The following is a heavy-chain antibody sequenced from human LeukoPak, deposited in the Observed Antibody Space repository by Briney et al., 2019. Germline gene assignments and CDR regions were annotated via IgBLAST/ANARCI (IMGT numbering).Heavy chain of an antibody. Sequence: SETLSLTCTVSGGSISSGGYYWSWIRQPPGKGLEWIGYIYHSGSTYYNPSLKSRVTISVDRSKNQFSLKLSSVTAADTAVYFCARLKEAAADFDYWGQGTLVTVSS. CDR3: ARLKEAAADFDY. CDR2: IYHSGST. V-gene: IGHV4-30-2*01. J-gene: IGHJ4*02. CDR1: GGSISSGGYY. D-gene: IGHD6-13*01.